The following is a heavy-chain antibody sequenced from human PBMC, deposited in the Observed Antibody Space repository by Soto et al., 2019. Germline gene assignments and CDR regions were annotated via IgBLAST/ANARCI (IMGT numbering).Heavy chain of an antibody. D-gene: IGHD1-26*01. CDR3: ARGSKIWGRVEPRGVYDAFDI. CDR1: GFTVSSNY. V-gene: IGHV3-53*01. CDR2: IYSGGST. J-gene: IGHJ3*02. Sequence: EVQLVESGGGLIQPGGSLRLSCAASGFTVSSNYMSWVRQAPGKGLEWVSVIYSGGSTYYADSVKGRFTISRDNSKNTLYLQMNSLRAEDTAVYYCARGSKIWGRVEPRGVYDAFDIWGQGTMVTVSS.